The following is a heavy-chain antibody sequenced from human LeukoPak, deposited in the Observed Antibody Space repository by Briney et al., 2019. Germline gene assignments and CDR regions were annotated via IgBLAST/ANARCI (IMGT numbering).Heavy chain of an antibody. D-gene: IGHD5-24*01. CDR3: AKGDRRDGYNAGAYYFDY. V-gene: IGHV3-30*18. CDR1: GFTFSSYG. J-gene: IGHJ4*02. Sequence: GGSLRLSCAASGFTFSSYGMHWVRQAPGKGLEWVAVISYDGSNKYYADSVKGRFPISRDNSKNTLYLQMNSLRAEDTAVYYCAKGDRRDGYNAGAYYFDYWGQGTLVTVSS. CDR2: ISYDGSNK.